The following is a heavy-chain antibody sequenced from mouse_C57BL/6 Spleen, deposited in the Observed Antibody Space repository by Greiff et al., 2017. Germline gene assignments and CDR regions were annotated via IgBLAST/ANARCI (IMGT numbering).Heavy chain of an antibody. J-gene: IGHJ2*01. V-gene: IGHV3-8*01. CDR1: GYSITSDY. CDR2: ISYSGST. D-gene: IGHD4-1*01. CDR3: ARTGLYYFDY. Sequence: EVKLQESGPGLAKPSQTLSLTCSVTGYSITSDYWNWSRKFPGNKLEYMGYISYSGSTYYTPSLKSRISITRDTSKNQYYLQLNSVTTEDTATYYCARTGLYYFDYWGQGTTLTVSS.